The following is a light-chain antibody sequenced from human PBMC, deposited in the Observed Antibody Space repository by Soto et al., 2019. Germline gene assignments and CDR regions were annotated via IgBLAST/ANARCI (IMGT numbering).Light chain of an antibody. V-gene: IGKV1-5*01. Sequence: DIQMTQSPSTLSASVGDRVTITCRAGQSISTWLAWYQQKPGQAPKLLISAASNLESGVPSRFSGSGSGTEFTLTISGLQPDDFATYYCQQYNTYSWTFGQRTKVDIK. J-gene: IGKJ1*01. CDR1: QSISTW. CDR3: QQYNTYSWT. CDR2: AAS.